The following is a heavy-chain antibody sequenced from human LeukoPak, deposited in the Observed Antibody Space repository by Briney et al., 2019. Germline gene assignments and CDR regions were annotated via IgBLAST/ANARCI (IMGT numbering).Heavy chain of an antibody. V-gene: IGHV4-59*01. J-gene: IGHJ4*02. Sequence: PSETLSLTCTVSGGSISSYYWSWIRQPPGKGLEWIGYIYYSGSTNYNPSLKSRVTISVDTSKNWFSLRLTSVTAADTAVYYCARGQKYTSGYRVAELGSRYSDYWGQGARVTVSP. CDR2: IYYSGST. CDR1: GGSISSYY. CDR3: ARGQKYTSGYRVAELGSRYSDY. D-gene: IGHD5-18*01.